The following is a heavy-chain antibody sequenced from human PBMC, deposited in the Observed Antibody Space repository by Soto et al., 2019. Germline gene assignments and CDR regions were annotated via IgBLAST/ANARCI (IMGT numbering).Heavy chain of an antibody. Sequence: ASVKVSCKASGYTFTSYYMHWVRQAPGQGLEWMVRIIPILGIANYAQKFQGRVTITADKSTSTAYMELSSLRSEDTAVYYCARLLDIVATASSYYYMDVWGKGTTVTVSS. CDR1: GYTFTSYY. J-gene: IGHJ6*03. CDR3: ARLLDIVATASSYYYMDV. D-gene: IGHD5-12*01. CDR2: IIPILGIA. V-gene: IGHV1-69*02.